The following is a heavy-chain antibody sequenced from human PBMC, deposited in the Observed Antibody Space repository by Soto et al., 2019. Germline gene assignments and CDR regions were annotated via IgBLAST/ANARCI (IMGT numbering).Heavy chain of an antibody. J-gene: IGHJ4*02. V-gene: IGHV3-23*01. CDR1: GFTFSSYA. Sequence: PGGSLRLSCAASGFTFSSYAMSWVRQAPGKGLEWVSAISGSGGSTYYADSVKGRFTISRDNSKNTLYLQMNSLRAEDTAVYYCAKDREYCSXTSCYIFSGPLECCPYDYWGQGTLVTVS. CDR3: AKDREYCSXTSCYIFSGPLECCPYDY. D-gene: IGHD2-2*02. CDR2: ISGSGGST.